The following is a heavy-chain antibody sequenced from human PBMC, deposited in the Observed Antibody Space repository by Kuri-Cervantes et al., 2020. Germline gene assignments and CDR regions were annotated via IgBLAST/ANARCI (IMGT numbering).Heavy chain of an antibody. CDR1: GGSFSGYY. D-gene: IGHD1-26*01. Sequence: SETLSLTCNVSGGSFSGYYWSWIRQPPGKGLEWIGYVYYTGDTYYNPSLKSRVTMSVDTSKNQFSLKLSSLTAADTAIYFCARDSGSFSRNFFNYWGQGTPVTVSS. V-gene: IGHV4-59*01. CDR2: VYYTGDT. J-gene: IGHJ4*02. CDR3: ARDSGSFSRNFFNY.